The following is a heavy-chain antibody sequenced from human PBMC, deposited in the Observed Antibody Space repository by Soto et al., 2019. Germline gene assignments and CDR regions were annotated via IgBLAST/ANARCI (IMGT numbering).Heavy chain of an antibody. D-gene: IGHD3-10*01. J-gene: IGHJ5*02. CDR2: IGTLSDT. Sequence: DVQLVESGGGLVQPGGSLRLSCAGSGFTFSTFDIHWVRQAPGKGLEWVSGIGTLSDTFYAASVQGRFTISSQNAKNSVYLQINSPRAGETAFYYCARGRSFSYDSTPPPMFDPWGQGTLVTVSS. CDR3: ARGRSFSYDSTPPPMFDP. V-gene: IGHV3-13*01. CDR1: GFTFSTFD.